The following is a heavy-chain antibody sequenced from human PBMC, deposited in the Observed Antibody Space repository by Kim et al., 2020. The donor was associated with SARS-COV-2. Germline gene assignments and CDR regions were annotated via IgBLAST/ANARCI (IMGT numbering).Heavy chain of an antibody. CDR3: AKASSSSDYFDY. CDR1: GFTFSSYA. D-gene: IGHD6-6*01. V-gene: IGHV3-23*03. CDR2: IYSGGSST. J-gene: IGHJ4*02. Sequence: GGSLRLSCAASGFTFSSYAMSSVRQAPGKGLEWVSVIYSGGSSTYYADSVKGRFTISRDNSKNTLYLQMNSLRAEDTAVYYCAKASSSSDYFDYWGQGTLVTVSS.